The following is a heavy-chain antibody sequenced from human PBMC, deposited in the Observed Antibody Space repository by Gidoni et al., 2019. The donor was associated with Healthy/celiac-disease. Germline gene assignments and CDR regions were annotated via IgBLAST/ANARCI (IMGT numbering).Heavy chain of an antibody. CDR1: GYTFTGYY. J-gene: IGHJ3*02. CDR3: ARVRYSRITMIVSEAFDI. Sequence: QVQLVQSGAEVKKPGASVTVSCKASGYTFTGYYMHWVRQAPGQGLEWMGWINPNSGGTNYAQKFQGRVTMTRDTSISTAYMELSRLRSDDTAVYYCARVRYSRITMIVSEAFDIWGQGTMVTVSS. D-gene: IGHD3-22*01. CDR2: INPNSGGT. V-gene: IGHV1-2*02.